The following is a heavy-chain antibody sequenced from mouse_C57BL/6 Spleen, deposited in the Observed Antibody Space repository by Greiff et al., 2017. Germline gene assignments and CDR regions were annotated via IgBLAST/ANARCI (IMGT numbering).Heavy chain of an antibody. J-gene: IGHJ2*01. CDR3: TTQTAQATPYYLDY. V-gene: IGHV14-1*01. CDR2: IDPEDGDT. CDR1: GFNFKDYY. D-gene: IGHD3-2*02. Sequence: VQLQQSGAELVRPGASVKLSCTASGFNFKDYYMHWVKQRPEQGLEWIGRIDPEDGDTEYAPKFQGKATMTADTSSNTAYLQLSSLTSKDTAVYYCTTQTAQATPYYLDYGGKGTTLTVSS.